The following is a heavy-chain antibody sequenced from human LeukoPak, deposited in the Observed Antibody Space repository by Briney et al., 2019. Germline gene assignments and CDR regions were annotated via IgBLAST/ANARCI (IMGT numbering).Heavy chain of an antibody. V-gene: IGHV1-69*13. CDR1: GGTFSSYA. J-gene: IGHJ2*01. CDR2: IIPIFGTA. Sequence: SVKVSCKASGGTFSSYAISWVRQAPGQGLEWMGGIIPIFGTANYAQKFQGRVTITADESTSTAYMELSSLRSEDTAVYYCARGYCSSTSCYEYWYFDLWGRGTLVTVSS. D-gene: IGHD2-2*01. CDR3: ARGYCSSTSCYEYWYFDL.